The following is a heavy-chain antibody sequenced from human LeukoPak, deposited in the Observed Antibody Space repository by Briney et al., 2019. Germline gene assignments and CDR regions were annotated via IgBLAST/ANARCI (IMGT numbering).Heavy chain of an antibody. Sequence: SVKVSCKASGGTCSSYAISWVRQAPGQGLEWMGGIIPIFGTANYAQKFQGRVTITADESTSTAYMELSSLRSEDTAVYYCARDNYAGANWFDPWGQGTLVTVSS. J-gene: IGHJ5*02. D-gene: IGHD1-7*01. CDR1: GGTCSSYA. CDR2: IIPIFGTA. V-gene: IGHV1-69*13. CDR3: ARDNYAGANWFDP.